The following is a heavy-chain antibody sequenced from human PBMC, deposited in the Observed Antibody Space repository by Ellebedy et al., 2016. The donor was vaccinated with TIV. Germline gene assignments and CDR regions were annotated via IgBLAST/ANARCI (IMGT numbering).Heavy chain of an antibody. CDR1: GFTFSVYS. D-gene: IGHD6-13*01. Sequence: PGGSLRLSCAASGFTFSVYSIHRVRQAPGKGLEWVAVISYDGSIKYYADSVKGRFTISRDNSKNTLYLQMNSLRAEDTAVYYCASGLYISNWYGAFDIWGQGTMVTVSS. CDR2: ISYDGSIK. CDR3: ASGLYISNWYGAFDI. V-gene: IGHV3-30*01. J-gene: IGHJ3*02.